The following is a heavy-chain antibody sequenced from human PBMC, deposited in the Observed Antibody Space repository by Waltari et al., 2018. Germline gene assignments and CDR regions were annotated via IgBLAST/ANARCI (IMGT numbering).Heavy chain of an antibody. D-gene: IGHD3-10*01. J-gene: IGHJ5*02. Sequence: QVQLQESGPGLVKPSETLSLTCTVSGGSISSYYWSWIRQPPGKGLEWIGYIYYSGSTNYNPSLKSRVTISVDTSKNQFSLKLSSVTAADTAVYYCASKSAGEDWFDPWGQGTLVTVSS. CDR1: GGSISSYY. CDR2: IYYSGST. CDR3: ASKSAGEDWFDP. V-gene: IGHV4-59*01.